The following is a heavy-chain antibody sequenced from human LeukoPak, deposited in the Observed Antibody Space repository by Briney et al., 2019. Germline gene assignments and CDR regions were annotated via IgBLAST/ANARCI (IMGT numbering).Heavy chain of an antibody. V-gene: IGHV3-30-3*01. CDR3: ARDHYGGNLPVDY. CDR1: GFTFSSYA. D-gene: IGHD4-23*01. J-gene: IGHJ4*02. Sequence: PGGSLRLSCAASGFTFSSYAMHWVRQAPGKGLEWVAVISYDGSNKYYADSVKGRFTISRDNSKNTLYLQMNSLRAEDTAVYYCARDHYGGNLPVDYWGQGTLVTVSS. CDR2: ISYDGSNK.